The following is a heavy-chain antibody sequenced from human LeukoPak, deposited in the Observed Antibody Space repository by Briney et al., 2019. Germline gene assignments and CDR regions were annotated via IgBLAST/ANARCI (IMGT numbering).Heavy chain of an antibody. V-gene: IGHV1-24*01. CDR2: FDPEDGVT. CDR1: VYTLTELS. Sequence: ASVKVSCKVSVYTLTELSMHWGRQAPGKGLEWRGGFDPEDGVTISAQKFQGRVTMTRDTSTSTVYMELSSVRSVDTAVYYCARDETKYYYDSSGYFEGYYYYGMDVWGQGTTVTVSS. J-gene: IGHJ6*02. D-gene: IGHD3-22*01. CDR3: ARDETKYYYDSSGYFEGYYYYGMDV.